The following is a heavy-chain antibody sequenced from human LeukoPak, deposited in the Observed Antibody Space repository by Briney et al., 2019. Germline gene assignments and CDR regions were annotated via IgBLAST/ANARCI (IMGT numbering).Heavy chain of an antibody. Sequence: PGGSLRLSCAASGFTFSSYAMSWVRQAPGKGLEWVSAISGSGGSTYYADSVKGRFTISRDNSKNTLYLQMNSLRAEDTAVYYCAKVSYYDYVWGSYRGVPFGYWGQGTLVTVSS. CDR2: ISGSGGST. J-gene: IGHJ4*02. D-gene: IGHD3-16*01. CDR1: GFTFSSYA. CDR3: AKVSYYDYVWGSYRGVPFGY. V-gene: IGHV3-23*01.